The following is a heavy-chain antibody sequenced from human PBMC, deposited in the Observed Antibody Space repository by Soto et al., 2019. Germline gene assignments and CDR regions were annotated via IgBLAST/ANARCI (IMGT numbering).Heavy chain of an antibody. Sequence: QVQLVQSGGEVKKPGASVTVSCKASGYTFTNYGLNWVRQSPGQGLEGMGWVSPYNRNTNYAQKLQGRVTMTPATSTSTAHMEPGGLRSDATAVYYIACYVHGGHGRVTDYLGQVTLVTVSS. D-gene: IGHD2-2*01. J-gene: IGHJ4*02. CDR1: GYTFTNYG. CDR3: ACYVHGGHGRVTDY. V-gene: IGHV1-18*04. CDR2: VSPYNRNT.